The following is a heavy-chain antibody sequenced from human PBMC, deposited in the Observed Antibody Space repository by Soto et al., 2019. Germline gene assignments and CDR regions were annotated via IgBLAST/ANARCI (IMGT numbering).Heavy chain of an antibody. CDR3: ARTFCSTTSCQAQHMYV. CDR1: CGAVTSGSYY. V-gene: IGHV4-61*01. J-gene: IGHJ6*02. CDR2: RYYNGNT. D-gene: IGHD2-2*01. Sequence: SETLSLTCAVSCGAVTSGSYYGTWIRQPPGKGLEWIGYRYYNGNTNYNPSLKSRVTISLDTSNNRFSLRLSSVTAADTAVYYCARTFCSTTSCQAQHMYVWGQGTTVTVS.